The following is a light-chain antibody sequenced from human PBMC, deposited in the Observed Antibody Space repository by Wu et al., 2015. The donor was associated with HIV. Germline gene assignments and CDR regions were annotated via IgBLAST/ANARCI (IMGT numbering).Light chain of an antibody. CDR1: QSVGSN. CDR2: AAS. Sequence: EIVMTQSPATLSVSPGERITLSCRASQSVGSNLAWYQQKAGQAPRLLIYAASTRAKGIPDRFSASGSGTDFTLTINRLEPEDFAVYYCHHYGWSPQAFGGGTKLEIK. CDR3: HHYGWSPQA. J-gene: IGKJ4*01. V-gene: IGKV3-20*01.